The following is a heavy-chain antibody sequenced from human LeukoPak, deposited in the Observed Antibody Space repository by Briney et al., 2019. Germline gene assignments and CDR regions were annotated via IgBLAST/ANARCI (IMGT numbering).Heavy chain of an antibody. J-gene: IGHJ6*04. CDR1: GFTFSSYA. CDR3: AKSRADFWSSSDV. CDR2: ISGSGGDT. V-gene: IGHV3-23*01. Sequence: PGGSLRLSCAPSGFTFSSYAMSWVRQAPGKGLEWVSAISGSGGDTYYADSVKGRFSISRDNSKNTLNLQMNSLRAEDTAVYYCAKSRADFWSSSDVWGKGTTVTVSS. D-gene: IGHD3-3*01.